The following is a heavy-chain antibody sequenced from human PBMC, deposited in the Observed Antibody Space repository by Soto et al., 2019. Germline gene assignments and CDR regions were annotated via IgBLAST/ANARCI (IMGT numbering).Heavy chain of an antibody. CDR1: GGPFSSYT. J-gene: IGHJ4*02. V-gene: IGHV1-69*12. CDR3: VRHSIAASGFDS. Sequence: QVQLVQSGAEVKKPGSSVKVSCKVSGGPFSSYTLSWVLQAPGQGPEWMGEIIRPFGTTNYVQGFEGRLTLAADVSTNTAYMELVSLRSDHTALYYHVRHSIAASGFDSSGQGTLVTGS. CDR2: IIRPFGTT. D-gene: IGHD6-13*01.